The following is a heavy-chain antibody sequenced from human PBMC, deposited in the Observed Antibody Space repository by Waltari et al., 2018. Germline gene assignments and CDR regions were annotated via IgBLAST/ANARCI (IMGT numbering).Heavy chain of an antibody. J-gene: IGHJ4*02. CDR3: ARVRVVMGEGVY. V-gene: IGHV3-48*03. Sequence: EVRLVESGGNLVQPGGSLRLSCAASGFSFSSYEMNWVRQAPGRGVGGVSYISSSGSTKYYADSVKGRFTISRDNAKNSLYLQMNSLRADDTAVYYCARVRVVMGEGVYWGQGTLVTVSS. D-gene: IGHD2-15*01. CDR1: GFSFSSYE. CDR2: ISSSGSTK.